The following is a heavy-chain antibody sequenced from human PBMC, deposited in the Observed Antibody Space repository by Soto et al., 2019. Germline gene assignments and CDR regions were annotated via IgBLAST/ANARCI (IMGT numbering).Heavy chain of an antibody. Sequence: SETLSLTCTVSGGSISSYYWSWIRQPPGKGLEWIGYIYYSGSTNYNPSLKSRVTISVDTSKNQFSLKLSSVTAADTAVYYCARVKSEIRFLEWSSYYYYMDVWGKGTTVTVSS. CDR2: IYYSGST. CDR3: ARVKSEIRFLEWSSYYYYMDV. J-gene: IGHJ6*03. D-gene: IGHD3-3*01. CDR1: GGSISSYY. V-gene: IGHV4-59*01.